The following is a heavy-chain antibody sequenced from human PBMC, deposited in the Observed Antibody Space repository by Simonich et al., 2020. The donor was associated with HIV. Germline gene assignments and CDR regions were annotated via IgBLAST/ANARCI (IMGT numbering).Heavy chain of an antibody. V-gene: IGHV4-34*01. Sequence: QVQLQQWGAGLLKPSETLSLTCAVYGGSFSGYYWSWIRQPPGKGLEWIGEINHNGMTNYKPSLKSRVIISVDMSKNQFSLKLNSVTAADTAVYYCARRRPLGKDDAFDIWGQGTLVTVSS. J-gene: IGHJ3*02. CDR2: INHNGMT. CDR3: ARRRPLGKDDAFDI. D-gene: IGHD7-27*01. CDR1: GGSFSGYY.